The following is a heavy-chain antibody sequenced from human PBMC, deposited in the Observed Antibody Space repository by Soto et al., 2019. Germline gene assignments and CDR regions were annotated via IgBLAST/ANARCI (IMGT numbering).Heavy chain of an antibody. CDR1: GLSDSGNY. CDR2: IYSGVGT. D-gene: IGHD2-15*01. V-gene: IGHV3-53*01. Sequence: GGSLRLSCAASGLSDSGNYMSWARKAPGKGLEWVAVIYSGVGTYYADSVKGRFTISRDNSKNTLYLQMNSLRAEDTALYYCARDCSGSSCYSSGFDYWGQGTLVTVSS. J-gene: IGHJ4*02. CDR3: ARDCSGSSCYSSGFDY.